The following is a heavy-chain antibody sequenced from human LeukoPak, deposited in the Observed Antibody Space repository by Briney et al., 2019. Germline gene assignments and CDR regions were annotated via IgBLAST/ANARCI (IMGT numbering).Heavy chain of an antibody. CDR3: ARSISYGSAFDI. V-gene: IGHV4-59*06. D-gene: IGHD5-18*01. J-gene: IGHJ3*02. CDR2: IYYSGNT. Sequence: KPSETLSLTCTVSGGSISSYYWSWIRQHPGKGLEWIGYIYYSGNTYYNPSLKGRVTISVDTSKSQFSLKLSSVTAADTAVYYCARSISYGSAFDIWGQGTMVTVSS. CDR1: GGSISSYY.